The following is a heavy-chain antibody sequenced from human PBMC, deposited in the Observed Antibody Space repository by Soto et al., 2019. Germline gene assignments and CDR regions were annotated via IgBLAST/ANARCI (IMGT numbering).Heavy chain of an antibody. CDR3: ARSVVVVPAATTAAFDI. Sequence: SETLSLTCTVSGGSISSGDYYWSWIRQPPGKGLEWIGEIYHSGSTNYNPSLKSRVTISVDKSKNQFSLKLSSVTAADTAVYYCARSVVVVPAATTAAFDIWGQGTMVTVSS. J-gene: IGHJ3*02. V-gene: IGHV4-39*07. CDR1: GGSISSGDYY. CDR2: IYHSGST. D-gene: IGHD2-2*01.